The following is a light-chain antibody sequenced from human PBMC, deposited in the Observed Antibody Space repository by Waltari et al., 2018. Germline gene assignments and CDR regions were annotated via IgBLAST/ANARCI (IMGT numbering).Light chain of an antibody. CDR2: DAS. CDR1: QNINSY. J-gene: IGKJ4*01. CDR3: QQRRTWPLT. Sequence: EIILTQSPGTLSVSPGERATLSCRASQNINSYLAWYQQQPGQAPRLLIYDASNRASVVPARFSGSGSGADFTLTIRNLEPEDFAVYYCQQRRTWPLTFGGGTKVE. V-gene: IGKV3-11*01.